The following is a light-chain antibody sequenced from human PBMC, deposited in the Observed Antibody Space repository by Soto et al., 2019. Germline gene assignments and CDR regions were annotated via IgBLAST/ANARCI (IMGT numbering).Light chain of an antibody. CDR1: QTVSTY. J-gene: IGKJ3*01. V-gene: IGKV3-11*01. CDR3: QQHTNRLT. CDR2: DAS. Sequence: EIMLTQSPATLSLSPGERATLSCRASQTVSTYLAWYQQKPGQAPRHLIYDASNKATGIPARFSGSGSGTDFTLTISCLEPEDFAVYYWQQHTNRLTFGSGNKVDIK.